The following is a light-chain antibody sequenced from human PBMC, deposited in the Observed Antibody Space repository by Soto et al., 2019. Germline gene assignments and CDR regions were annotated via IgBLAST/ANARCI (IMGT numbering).Light chain of an antibody. CDR3: QQYDSYLLT. V-gene: IGKV1-5*01. CDR2: GAS. CDR1: QTINSRW. J-gene: IGKJ4*01. Sequence: DIQLTQSPATLSASVGDRVTITCRASQTINSRWLAWYQQIPGKAPRRLIYGASVLESGVPSRFSGSGSGTEFSLTITSLQPDDFATYYCQQYDSYLLTFGGGTKVEIK.